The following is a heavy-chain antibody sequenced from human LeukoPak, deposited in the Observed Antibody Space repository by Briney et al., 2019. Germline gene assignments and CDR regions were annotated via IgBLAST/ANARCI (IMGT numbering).Heavy chain of an antibody. CDR2: ISAYNGNT. V-gene: IGHV1-18*01. CDR1: GYTFTSYG. Sequence: ASVTVPCKASGYTFTSYGISWVRQAPGQGLEWMGWISAYNGNTNYAQKLQGRVTMTTDTSTSTAYMELRSLRSDDTAVYYCARGPYCSGGTCYSQYFDYWGQAPPVSVSS. D-gene: IGHD2-15*01. CDR3: ARGPYCSGGTCYSQYFDY. J-gene: IGHJ4*02.